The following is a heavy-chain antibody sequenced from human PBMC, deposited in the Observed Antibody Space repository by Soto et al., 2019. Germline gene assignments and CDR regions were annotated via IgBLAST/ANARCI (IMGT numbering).Heavy chain of an antibody. V-gene: IGHV4-59*08. D-gene: IGHD2-2*01. J-gene: IGHJ6*03. CDR2: IYYSGST. Sequence: SETLSLTCTVSGGSISSYYWSWIRQPPGKGLEWIGYIYYSGSTNYNPSLKSRVTISVDTSKNQFSLKLSSVTAADTAVYYCARHPPVVPAASTYYDYYYYMDVWGKGTTVTVSS. CDR3: ARHPPVVPAASTYYDYYYYMDV. CDR1: GGSISSYY.